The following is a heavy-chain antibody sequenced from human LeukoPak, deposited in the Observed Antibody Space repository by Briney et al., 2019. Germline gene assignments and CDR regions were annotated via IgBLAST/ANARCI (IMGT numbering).Heavy chain of an antibody. CDR3: ARSGGVLAFDI. V-gene: IGHV3-66*01. D-gene: IGHD2-8*01. CDR1: GFTVSSNY. CDR2: IYSGGST. J-gene: IGHJ3*02. Sequence: PGGSLRLSCAASGFTVSSNYMSWVRQAPGKGLGWVSVIYSGGSTYYADSVKGRFTISRDNSKNTLYLQMNSLGAEDTAVYYCARSGGVLAFDIWGQGTMVTVSS.